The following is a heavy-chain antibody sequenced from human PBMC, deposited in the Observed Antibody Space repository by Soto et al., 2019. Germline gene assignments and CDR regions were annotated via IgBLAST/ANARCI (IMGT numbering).Heavy chain of an antibody. CDR2: IVVGSGNT. CDR3: ARQWGYYDSSSFGMDV. J-gene: IGHJ6*02. V-gene: IGHV1-58*01. Sequence: GASVKVSCKASGFTFTSSAVQWVRQARGQRLEWIGWIVVGSGNTNYAQKFQERVTITRDMSTSTAYMELSSLRSEDTAMYYCARQWGYYDSSSFGMDVWGQGTTVTVSS. CDR1: GFTFTSSA. D-gene: IGHD3-22*01.